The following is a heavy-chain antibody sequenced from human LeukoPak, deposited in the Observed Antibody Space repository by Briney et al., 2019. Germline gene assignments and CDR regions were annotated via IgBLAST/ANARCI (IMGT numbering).Heavy chain of an antibody. J-gene: IGHJ4*02. D-gene: IGHD3-22*01. CDR3: ARLDDTSNHYSHFDY. Sequence: GESLKISCKGSGYSFTTYWIGWVRQIPGKGLEWMGIIYPGDSDTRYGPSFQGQVTISADKSISTAYLQWSSLKASDTAMYYCARLDDTSNHYSHFDYWGRGTLVTVSS. V-gene: IGHV5-51*01. CDR2: IYPGDSDT. CDR1: GYSFTTYW.